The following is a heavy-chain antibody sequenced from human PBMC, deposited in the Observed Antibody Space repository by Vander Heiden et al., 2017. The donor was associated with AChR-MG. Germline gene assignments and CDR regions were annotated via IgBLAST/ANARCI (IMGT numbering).Heavy chain of an antibody. Sequence: EVQLVESGGGLVQPGGSLRLSCTASAFTFSTYYMAWVRQAPGKGLEWVATINQDGSVKDYVDSVKGRFTISRDNAKNSLYLQMKSLKVEDTAVYFCARDRDSLYFDLWGQGTLVTVSP. V-gene: IGHV3-7*03. CDR2: INQDGSVK. CDR1: AFTFSTYY. J-gene: IGHJ4*02. CDR3: ARDRDSLYFDL. D-gene: IGHD2-21*01.